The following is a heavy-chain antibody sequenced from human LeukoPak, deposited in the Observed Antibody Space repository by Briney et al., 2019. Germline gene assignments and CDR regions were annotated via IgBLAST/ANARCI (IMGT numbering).Heavy chain of an antibody. J-gene: IGHJ3*02. CDR1: GGCFSGYY. CDR2: INHSGST. CDR3: ARGHVKGHRTPGLPSGAFDI. Sequence: SETLSLTCAVYGGCFSGYYWSWIRQPPGKGLEWIGEINHSGSTNYNPFLKSRVTISVDTSKNQFSLKLSSVTAADTAVYYCARGHVKGHRTPGLPSGAFDIWGQGTMVTVSS. V-gene: IGHV4-34*01. D-gene: IGHD2-21*01.